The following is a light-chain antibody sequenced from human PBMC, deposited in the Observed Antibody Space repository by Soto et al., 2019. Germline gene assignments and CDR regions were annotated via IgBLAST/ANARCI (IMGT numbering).Light chain of an antibody. CDR3: GTWDSSLSAGV. Sequence: QSVLTQPPSVSAAPGQKLTISCSGSSSNIGNRGVSWYQQLPGTAPKLLIYENTKRPSGIPDRFSGSKSGTSATLGISGLQTGDEADYYCGTWDSSLSAGVFGGGTKLTVL. J-gene: IGLJ2*01. V-gene: IGLV1-51*02. CDR2: ENT. CDR1: SSNIGNRG.